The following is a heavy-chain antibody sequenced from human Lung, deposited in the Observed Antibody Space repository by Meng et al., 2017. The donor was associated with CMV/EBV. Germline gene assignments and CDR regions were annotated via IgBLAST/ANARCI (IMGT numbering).Heavy chain of an antibody. CDR2: IRYDGSNK. CDR1: GFSFSSYG. Sequence: GGSLRLSCAASGFSFSSYGMHWVRQAPGKGLEWVAFIRYDGSNKYYADSVNARFTISRDNSKSTVSLQMNSLRPEDTAVYYCAKDLSTSTNCPRHWGQGTLVTGSS. CDR3: AKDLSTSTNCPRH. V-gene: IGHV3-30*02. D-gene: IGHD2-2*01. J-gene: IGHJ4*02.